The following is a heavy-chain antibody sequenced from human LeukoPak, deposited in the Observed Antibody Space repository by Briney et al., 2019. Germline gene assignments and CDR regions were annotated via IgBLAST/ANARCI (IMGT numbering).Heavy chain of an antibody. J-gene: IGHJ2*01. D-gene: IGHD5-24*01. V-gene: IGHV3-23*01. CDR3: AKDPRDGYNFVHRYFDL. CDR2: MSGSGGNT. Sequence: PGGSLRLSCAASGFTFSTYATSWVRQAPGKGLEWVSAMSGSGGNTYYADSVKGQFTISRDNSKNTLYLQINSLRAEDSAVYYCAKDPRDGYNFVHRYFDLWGRGTLVTVSS. CDR1: GFTFSTYA.